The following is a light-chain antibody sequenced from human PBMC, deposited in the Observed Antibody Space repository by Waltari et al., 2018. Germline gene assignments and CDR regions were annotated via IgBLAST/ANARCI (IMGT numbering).Light chain of an antibody. V-gene: IGKV1-39*01. Sequence: DIKMTQSPSSLSASVGDRVTITCRASQNINTYLNWYQQKVGRAPKLLIYATSSLQSGVPSRFSGSGSGTHFTLTINSLQPEDFATYSCQQSYTTPRTFGQGTNLEIK. CDR3: QQSYTTPRT. J-gene: IGKJ2*01. CDR2: ATS. CDR1: QNINTY.